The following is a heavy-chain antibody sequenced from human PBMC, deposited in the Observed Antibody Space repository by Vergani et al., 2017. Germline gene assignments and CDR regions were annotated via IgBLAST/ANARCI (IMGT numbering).Heavy chain of an antibody. CDR1: GGTFSNYG. D-gene: IGHD2-2*02. CDR3: ARGEADCSSTSCYTGDLDY. J-gene: IGHJ4*02. Sequence: QVQLVQSGAEVKQPGSSVKVSCKASGGTFSNYGISWVRQAPGQGLEWMGGVIPIFGTANYAQKFQGRATITADESTSTAYMELSSLRSEDTAMYYCARGEADCSSTSCYTGDLDYWGQGTLVTVSS. V-gene: IGHV1-69*13. CDR2: VIPIFGTA.